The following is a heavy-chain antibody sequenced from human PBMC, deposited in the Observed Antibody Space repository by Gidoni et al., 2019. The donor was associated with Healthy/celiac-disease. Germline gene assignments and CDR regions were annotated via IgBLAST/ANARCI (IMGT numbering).Heavy chain of an antibody. D-gene: IGHD1-26*01. CDR1: GFTFSSYS. CDR2: ISSSSSYI. Sequence: EVQLVESGGGLVKPGGSLRLSCAASGFTFSSYSMNWVRQAPGKGLEWVSSISSSSSYIYYADSVKGRFTISRDNAKNSLYLQMNSLRAEDTAVYYCARDGIVGALVDERLVGRRPFDYWGQGTLVTVSS. V-gene: IGHV3-21*01. J-gene: IGHJ4*02. CDR3: ARDGIVGALVDERLVGRRPFDY.